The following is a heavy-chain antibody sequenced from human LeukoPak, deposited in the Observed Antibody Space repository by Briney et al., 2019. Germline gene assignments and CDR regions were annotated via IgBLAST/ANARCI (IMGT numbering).Heavy chain of an antibody. CDR3: ARAAAAAPYYYGMDV. D-gene: IGHD6-13*01. CDR2: IYYSGST. Sequence: SETLSLTCTVSGGSISSYYWSWIRQPPGKGLEWIGYIYYSGSTNYNPSLKSRVTISVDTSKNQFPLKLSSVTAADTAVYYCARAAAAAPYYYGMDVWGQGTTVTVSS. V-gene: IGHV4-59*01. CDR1: GGSISSYY. J-gene: IGHJ6*02.